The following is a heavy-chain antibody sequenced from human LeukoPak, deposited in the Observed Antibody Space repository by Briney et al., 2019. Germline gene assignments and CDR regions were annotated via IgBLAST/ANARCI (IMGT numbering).Heavy chain of an antibody. CDR1: GDSVSSNSAA. D-gene: IGHD3-10*01. J-gene: IGHJ6*03. CDR2: TYYMSKWYN. CDR3: AREQTLWFGDLLKALTSHYYYYMDV. V-gene: IGHV6-1*01. Sequence: SQTLSLTCAIAGDSVSSNSAAWNWIRQSPSRGLEWLGRTYYMSKWYNDYAVSVKSRITINPDTSKNQFSLHLNSVTPEDTAVYYCAREQTLWFGDLLKALTSHYYYYMDVWGKGTTVTVSS.